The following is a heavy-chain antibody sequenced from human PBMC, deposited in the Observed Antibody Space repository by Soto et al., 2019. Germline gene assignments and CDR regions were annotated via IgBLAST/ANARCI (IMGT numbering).Heavy chain of an antibody. CDR3: ARNEGSTTVTKAYYYYYGMDV. CDR1: GYTFTSYA. J-gene: IGHJ6*02. CDR2: INAGNGNT. Sequence: ASVKVSCKASGYTFTSYAMHWVRQAPGQRREWMGWINAGNGNTKYSQKFQGRVTITRDTSASTAYMELSSLRSEDTAVYYCARNEGSTTVTKAYYYYYGMDVWGQGTTVTVSS. D-gene: IGHD4-4*01. V-gene: IGHV1-3*01.